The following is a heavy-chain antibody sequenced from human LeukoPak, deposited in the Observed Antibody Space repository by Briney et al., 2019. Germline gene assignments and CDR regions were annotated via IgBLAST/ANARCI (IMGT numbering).Heavy chain of an antibody. Sequence: PSETLSLTCSISGGSISTYYWTWIRQPPGKGLEWIGYIYFSGNTAYRSSLRSRVAISVDTSKNQFSLKLTSVTAADTAIYYCARPPGNYDAFDLGGKGTLVAVSS. J-gene: IGHJ3*01. CDR1: GGSISTYY. CDR3: ARPPGNYDAFDL. CDR2: IYFSGNT. V-gene: IGHV4-59*01. D-gene: IGHD1-14*01.